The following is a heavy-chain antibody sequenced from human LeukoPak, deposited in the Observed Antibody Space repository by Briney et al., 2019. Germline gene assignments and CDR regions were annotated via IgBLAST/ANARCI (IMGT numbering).Heavy chain of an antibody. CDR3: AREYSSFEY. J-gene: IGHJ4*02. Sequence: SETLSLTCTVSADSISPYYWHWIRQPPGKGLEWIGYINYSVTTDYNPSLKRRVTISVDTSKRQLFLRLRSMTAADTAVYYCAREYSSFEYWGQGTLVTVSS. CDR1: ADSISPYY. V-gene: IGHV4-59*01. CDR2: INYSVTT. D-gene: IGHD6-13*01.